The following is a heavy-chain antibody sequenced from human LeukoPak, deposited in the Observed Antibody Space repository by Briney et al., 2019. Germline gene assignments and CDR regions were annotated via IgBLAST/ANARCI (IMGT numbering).Heavy chain of an antibody. CDR1: GGSISSYY. D-gene: IGHD1-26*01. V-gene: IGHV4-4*07. J-gene: IGHJ4*02. Sequence: PSETLSLTCTVSGGSISSYYWSWIRQPAGKGLEWIGRIYTSGSTNYNPSLKSRVTMSVDTSKNQFSLKLSSVTAADTAVYYCASAGVFGGSYRFDYWGQGTLVTVSS. CDR3: ASAGVFGGSYRFDY. CDR2: IYTSGST.